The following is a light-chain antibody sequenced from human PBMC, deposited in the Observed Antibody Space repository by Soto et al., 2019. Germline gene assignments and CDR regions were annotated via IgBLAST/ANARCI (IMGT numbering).Light chain of an antibody. CDR2: GAS. CDR1: QSVSSSY. V-gene: IGKV3-20*01. Sequence: EIVLTQSPGTLSLSPGERATLSCRASQSVSSSYLAWYQQKPGQAPRLLIYGASSRATGIPDRFSGSGSGTDFTLTISRLEPEDFAVYYCQQYLGIPRTFGQGTKVEIK. J-gene: IGKJ1*01. CDR3: QQYLGIPRT.